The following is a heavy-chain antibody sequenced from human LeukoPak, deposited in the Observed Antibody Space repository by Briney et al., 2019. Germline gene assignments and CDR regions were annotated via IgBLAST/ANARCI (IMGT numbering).Heavy chain of an antibody. CDR2: IYPGYSDT. CDR1: GYRFTSYW. Sequence: ESLILYWNGPGYRFTSYWLGWVRQMPAKGLEWMGIIYPGYSDTRYRPSLQGQVTLSAHKSIRTAYLQWSSLKGSDTAVYYCASPDYYDSSGHSPVVGYWGQGTLVTVSS. J-gene: IGHJ4*02. D-gene: IGHD3-22*01. V-gene: IGHV5-51*01. CDR3: ASPDYYDSSGHSPVVGY.